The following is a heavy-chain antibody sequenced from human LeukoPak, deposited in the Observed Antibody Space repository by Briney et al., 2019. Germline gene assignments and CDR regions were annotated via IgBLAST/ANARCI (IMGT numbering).Heavy chain of an antibody. CDR1: GFSFTNYW. CDR3: ARDPSSGWFNY. Sequence: PGGSLRLSCAVSGFSFTNYWMSWVRQAPGKGLEWVANIKQDGSEKKYVDSVKGRFTISRDNAKNSLYLQMNSLRAEDTAVYYCARDPSSGWFNYWGQGTLVTVSS. CDR2: IKQDGSEK. D-gene: IGHD6-19*01. V-gene: IGHV3-7*01. J-gene: IGHJ4*02.